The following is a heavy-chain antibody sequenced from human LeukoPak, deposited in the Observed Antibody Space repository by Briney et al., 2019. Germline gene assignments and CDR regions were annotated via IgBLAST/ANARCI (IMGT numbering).Heavy chain of an antibody. J-gene: IGHJ6*02. Sequence: PGGSLRLSCAASGFTFSSYAMSWVRQAPGKGLEWVSAIRSGSGNTFYADSVKGRFTISRDNAKNSLYLQMNSLRAEDTAVYYCARERSYDILTGYSPENYYYYGMDVWGQGTTVTVSS. CDR2: IRSGSGNT. V-gene: IGHV3-23*01. CDR3: ARERSYDILTGYSPENYYYYGMDV. D-gene: IGHD3-9*01. CDR1: GFTFSSYA.